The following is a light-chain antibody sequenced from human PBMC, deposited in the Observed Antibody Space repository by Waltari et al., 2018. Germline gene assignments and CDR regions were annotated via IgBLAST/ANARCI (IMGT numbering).Light chain of an antibody. V-gene: IGLV2-23*01. CDR3: CSYVSGDTWV. Sequence: QSPLTQPASVSRSPGTSLTTSCPGTSCDGGTYHLASWSQQHPGKAPKLMIYEDSKRPSGVSNRFSGSKSGNTASLTISGLQAEDEADYYCCSYVSGDTWVFGGGTELAVL. CDR1: SCDGGTYHL. CDR2: EDS. J-gene: IGLJ3*02.